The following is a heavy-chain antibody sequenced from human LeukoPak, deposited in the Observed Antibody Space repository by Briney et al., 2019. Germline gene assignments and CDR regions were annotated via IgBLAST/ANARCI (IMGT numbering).Heavy chain of an antibody. Sequence: GGSLRLSCAASGFTFSSYGMHWVRQAPGKGLEWVAVISYDGSNKYYADSVKGRFTISRDNSKNTLYLQMNSLRAEDTAVYYCAQGSGYDFGYYYYGMDVWGQGTTVTVSS. D-gene: IGHD5-12*01. J-gene: IGHJ6*02. CDR3: AQGSGYDFGYYYYGMDV. CDR2: ISYDGSNK. V-gene: IGHV3-30*18. CDR1: GFTFSSYG.